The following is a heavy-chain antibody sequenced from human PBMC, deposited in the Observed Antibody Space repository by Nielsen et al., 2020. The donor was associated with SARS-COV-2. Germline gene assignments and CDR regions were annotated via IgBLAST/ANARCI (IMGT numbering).Heavy chain of an antibody. J-gene: IGHJ4*02. Sequence: ASVKVSCKASGYIFTSYGISWVRQAPGQGLEWMGWISAYNGNTNYAQKLQGRVTMTTDTSTSTAYMELRSLRSDDTAVYYCARDSATMTPFDYWGQGTLVTVSS. V-gene: IGHV1-18*01. CDR3: ARDSATMTPFDY. D-gene: IGHD3-22*01. CDR2: ISAYNGNT. CDR1: GYIFTSYG.